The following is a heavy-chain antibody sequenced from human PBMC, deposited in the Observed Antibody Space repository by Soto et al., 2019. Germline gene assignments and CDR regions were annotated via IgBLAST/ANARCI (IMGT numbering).Heavy chain of an antibody. CDR3: VRDLDGSGSYYTDY. Sequence: GXSVTLSCEASGYILPNYGISWVRQAPRQGLEWMGWISAYNANTNYAQKLQGRVTMTTDTSTSTAYMGLRSLTSDDTAVYYCVRDLDGSGSYYTDYWGLGTLVTVSS. V-gene: IGHV1-18*01. CDR1: GYILPNYG. D-gene: IGHD3-10*01. CDR2: ISAYNANT. J-gene: IGHJ4*02.